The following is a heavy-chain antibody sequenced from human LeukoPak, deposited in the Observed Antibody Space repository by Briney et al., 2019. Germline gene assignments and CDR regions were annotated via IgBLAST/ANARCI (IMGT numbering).Heavy chain of an antibody. V-gene: IGHV4-39*07. D-gene: IGHD3-22*01. J-gene: IGHJ4*02. Sequence: SETLSRTCTVSGGSISSNSYYWGWIRQPPGKGLEWIGSIHYSGTTYYNPSLKSRVTISVDTSKNQFSLKLSSVTAADTAVYFCAREGGDSSGYYHDSWGQGTLVTVSS. CDR2: IHYSGTT. CDR3: AREGGDSSGYYHDS. CDR1: GGSISSNSYY.